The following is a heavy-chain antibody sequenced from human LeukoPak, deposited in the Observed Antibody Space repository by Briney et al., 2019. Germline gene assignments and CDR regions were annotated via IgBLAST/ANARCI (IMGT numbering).Heavy chain of an antibody. CDR1: EFTFSNYA. Sequence: PGGSLRLSCAASEFTFSNYAMHWVLQAPGKGLEWVAVISYDGVHEFYADSLKGRFTISRDNSKSTLYFQINSLRVEDTAVYYCARAIGVRSGYCGQGTLVTVSS. CDR3: ARAIGVRSGY. CDR2: ISYDGVHE. V-gene: IGHV3-30*04. J-gene: IGHJ4*02.